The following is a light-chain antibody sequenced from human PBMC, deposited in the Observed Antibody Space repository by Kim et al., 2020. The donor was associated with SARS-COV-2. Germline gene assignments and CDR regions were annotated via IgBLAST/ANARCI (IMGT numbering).Light chain of an antibody. J-gene: IGKJ2*01. CDR3: QQRSKWPPAYT. V-gene: IGKV3-11*01. Sequence: DIVLTQSPATLSLSPGERATLSCRASKSVSNYLAWYQQKPGQAPRLLIYDASNRATGIPARFSGSGSGTDFTLTISSLEPEDFAVYYCQQRSKWPPAYTFGQGTKLEI. CDR2: DAS. CDR1: KSVSNY.